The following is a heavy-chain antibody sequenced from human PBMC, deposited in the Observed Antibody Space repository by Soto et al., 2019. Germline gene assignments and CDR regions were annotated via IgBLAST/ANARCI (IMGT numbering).Heavy chain of an antibody. V-gene: IGHV4-59*01. CDR3: ARRIPHTSNYYYYMDV. CDR1: GGSISSYY. D-gene: IGHD2-2*02. J-gene: IGHJ6*03. CDR2: IYYSGST. Sequence: PSETLSLTCTVSGGSISSYYWSWIRQPPGKGLEWIGYIYYSGSTNYNPSLKSRVTISVDTSKNQFSLKLSPVTAADTAVYYCARRIPHTSNYYYYMDVWGKGTTVTVSS.